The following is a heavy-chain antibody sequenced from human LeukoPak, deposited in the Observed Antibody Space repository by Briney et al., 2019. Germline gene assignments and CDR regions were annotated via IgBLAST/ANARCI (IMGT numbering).Heavy chain of an antibody. CDR1: GFTFSSYS. V-gene: IGHV3-48*04. CDR2: ISSSGSTI. CDR3: ARGGIAAAGTNY. D-gene: IGHD6-13*01. J-gene: IGHJ4*02. Sequence: GGSLRLSCAASGFTFSSYSMNWVRQAPGKGLEWVSSISSSGSTIYYADSVKGRFTISRDNAKNSLYLQMNSLRAEDTAVYYCARGGIAAAGTNYWGQGTLVTVSS.